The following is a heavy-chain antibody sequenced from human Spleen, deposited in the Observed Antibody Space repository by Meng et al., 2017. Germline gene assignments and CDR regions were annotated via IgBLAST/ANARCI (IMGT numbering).Heavy chain of an antibody. J-gene: IGHJ4*02. CDR3: AAAWELLPPGY. Sequence: EVQVVESGGGLIQPGGSLRLSCAASGFTVNNNFMNWVRQAPGKGLEWVSIIYIDGRSFYADSVKGRFTISRDNSKNTLYLQMNSLRAEDTAVYYCAAAWELLPPGYWGQGTLVTVSS. D-gene: IGHD1-26*01. V-gene: IGHV3-53*01. CDR1: GFTVNNNF. CDR2: IYIDGRS.